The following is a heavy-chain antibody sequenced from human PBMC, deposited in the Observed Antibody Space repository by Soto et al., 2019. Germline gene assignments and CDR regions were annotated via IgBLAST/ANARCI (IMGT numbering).Heavy chain of an antibody. Sequence: ASVKVSCKASGYTFTSYGISWVRQPPGQGLEWMGWISAYNGNTNYAQKLQGRVTMTTDTSTSTAYMELRSLRSDDTAVYYCARGGEYYDSSGYPMWYWGQGTLVTVSS. V-gene: IGHV1-18*01. CDR2: ISAYNGNT. CDR3: ARGGEYYDSSGYPMWY. J-gene: IGHJ4*02. D-gene: IGHD3-22*01. CDR1: GYTFTSYG.